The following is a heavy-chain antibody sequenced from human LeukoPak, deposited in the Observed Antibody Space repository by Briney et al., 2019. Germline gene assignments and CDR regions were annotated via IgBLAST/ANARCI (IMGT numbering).Heavy chain of an antibody. D-gene: IGHD3-3*01. CDR2: IKSKTDGGTT. V-gene: IGHV3-15*01. J-gene: IGHJ4*02. Sequence: PGGSLRLSCAASGFTFSNAWMSWVRQAPGKGLEWVGRIKSKTDGGTTGYAAPVKGRFTISSADSKNTLYLQGNSFKTQDTAVYYCTTHYDFWCGYDYWGQGTLVAVSS. CDR3: TTHYDFWCGYDY. CDR1: GFTFSNAW.